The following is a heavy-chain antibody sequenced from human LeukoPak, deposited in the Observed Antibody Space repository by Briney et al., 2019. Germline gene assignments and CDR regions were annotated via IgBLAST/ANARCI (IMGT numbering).Heavy chain of an antibody. CDR2: IEDDGNKK. D-gene: IGHD6-13*01. J-gene: IGHJ4*02. CDR1: GFTLSNFW. CDR3: ARGRGIAL. V-gene: IGHV3-7*01. Sequence: GGAVRLSCASSGFTLSNFWMNSVREAPGKGMEWVANIEDDGNKKNYVDSVKGRFTIPRDNVKNSIYLQMNSLRADDTAVYYCARGRGIALWGQGTLVTVSS.